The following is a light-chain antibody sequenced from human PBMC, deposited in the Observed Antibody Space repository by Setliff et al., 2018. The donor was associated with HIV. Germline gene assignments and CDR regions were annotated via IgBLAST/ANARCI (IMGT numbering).Light chain of an antibody. CDR1: CRDIGSYNS. J-gene: IGLJ2*01. CDR2: DIN. CDR3: SSYSESIALV. Sequence: QSALTQPPSVSGSPGQSVTISCTGTCRDIGSYNSVSWYRQPPGTAPQLVIYDINSRPSGVSHRFSGSRSGNTASLTISGLRAEDEAVYYCSSYSESIALVFGGGTKVTVL. V-gene: IGLV2-18*02.